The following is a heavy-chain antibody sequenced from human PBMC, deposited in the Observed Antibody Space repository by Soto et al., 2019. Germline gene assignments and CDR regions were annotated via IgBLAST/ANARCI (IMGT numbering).Heavy chain of an antibody. CDR3: ARGTSHPDY. J-gene: IGHJ4*02. D-gene: IGHD2-2*01. V-gene: IGHV3-23*01. CDR2: ISGGDS. Sequence: GGSLRLSCAASGFTFSNYGMSWVRQAPGKGPEWVSGISGGDSYYADSVRGRFTVSRDNSKNILSLQMNSLRAEDTALYYCARGTSHPDYWGEGTLVTVSS. CDR1: GFTFSNYG.